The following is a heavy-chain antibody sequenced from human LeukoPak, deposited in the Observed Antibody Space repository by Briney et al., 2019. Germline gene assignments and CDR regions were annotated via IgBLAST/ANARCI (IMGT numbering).Heavy chain of an antibody. Sequence: SETLSLTCAVYGGSFSGYYWSWIRQPPGKGLEWIGEINHSGSTNYNPSLKSRVTISVDTSKNQFSLKLSSVTAADTAVYYCARVRILWFGELDAFDIWGQGTMVTVST. D-gene: IGHD3-10*01. V-gene: IGHV4-34*01. CDR3: ARVRILWFGELDAFDI. CDR1: GGSFSGYY. CDR2: INHSGST. J-gene: IGHJ3*02.